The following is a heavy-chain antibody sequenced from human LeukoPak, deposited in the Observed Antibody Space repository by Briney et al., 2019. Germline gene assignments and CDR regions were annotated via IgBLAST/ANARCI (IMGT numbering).Heavy chain of an antibody. CDR3: ARGHQLSYNWFDP. CDR1: GYSISSGYY. Sequence: SETLSLTCTVPGYSISSGYYWGWIRQPPGKGLEWIGSIYHSGSTYYNPSLKSRVTISVDTSKNQFSLKLSSVTAADTAVYYCARGHQLSYNWFDPWGQGTLVTVSS. CDR2: IYHSGST. V-gene: IGHV4-38-2*02. D-gene: IGHD2-2*01. J-gene: IGHJ5*02.